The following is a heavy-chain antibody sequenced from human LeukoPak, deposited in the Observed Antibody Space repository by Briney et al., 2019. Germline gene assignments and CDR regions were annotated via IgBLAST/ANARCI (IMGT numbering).Heavy chain of an antibody. CDR3: ARDDIAAAAFDY. Sequence: ASQTLSLTCTVSGGSISSGGYYWSWIRQHPGKGLEWIGYIYYSGSTYYNPSLKSRVTISVDTFKNQFSLKLSSVTAADTAVYYCARDDIAAAAFDYWGQGTLVTVSS. J-gene: IGHJ4*02. D-gene: IGHD6-13*01. CDR2: IYYSGST. CDR1: GGSISSGGYY. V-gene: IGHV4-31*03.